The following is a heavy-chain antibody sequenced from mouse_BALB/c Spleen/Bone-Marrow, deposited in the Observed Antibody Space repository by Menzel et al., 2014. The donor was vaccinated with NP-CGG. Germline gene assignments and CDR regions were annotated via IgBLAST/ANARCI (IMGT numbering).Heavy chain of an antibody. Sequence: DLVKPGASVKLSCKASGYTFTSYWINWIKQRPGQGLEWIGRIAPGSGSTYYNEMFKGKATLTVDISSSTACIQLSSLSSEDSAVYFCARGYGNSAWFAYWGLGTLVTVSA. V-gene: IGHV1S41*01. CDR2: IAPGSGST. D-gene: IGHD2-10*02. J-gene: IGHJ3*01. CDR1: GYTFTSYW. CDR3: ARGYGNSAWFAY.